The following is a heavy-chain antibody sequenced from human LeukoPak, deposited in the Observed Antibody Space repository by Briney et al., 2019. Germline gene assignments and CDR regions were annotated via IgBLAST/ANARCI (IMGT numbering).Heavy chain of an antibody. Sequence: ASVKVSCKASGYTFTSYGISWVRQAPGQGLEWMGWISAYNGNTNYAQKFQGRVTITADKSTSTAYMELSSLRSEDTAVYYCARHRLGGSYFDYWGQGTLVTVSS. J-gene: IGHJ4*02. V-gene: IGHV1-18*01. D-gene: IGHD1-26*01. CDR3: ARHRLGGSYFDY. CDR1: GYTFTSYG. CDR2: ISAYNGNT.